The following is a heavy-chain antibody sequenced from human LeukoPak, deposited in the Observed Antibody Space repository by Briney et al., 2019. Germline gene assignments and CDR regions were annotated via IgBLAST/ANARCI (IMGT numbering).Heavy chain of an antibody. J-gene: IGHJ4*02. Sequence: PSEPLSLPCTVSGGSISSSSYYWGWIRQPPGKGLEWIGSIYYSGSTYYNPSLKSRVTISVDTSKNQFSLKLSSVTAADTAVYYCARGMDYWGQGTLVTVSS. V-gene: IGHV4-39*01. CDR2: IYYSGST. CDR3: ARGMDY. CDR1: GGSISSSSYY.